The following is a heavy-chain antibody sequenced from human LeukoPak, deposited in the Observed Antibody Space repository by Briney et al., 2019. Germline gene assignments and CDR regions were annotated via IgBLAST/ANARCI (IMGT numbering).Heavy chain of an antibody. V-gene: IGHV1-3*01. Sequence: GASVKVSCKASAYTCTSYAMHWVRQAPGQRLEWMGWINAGNGNTKYSQKFQGRVTITRDTSASTAYMELSSLRSEDTAVYYCARGPCSGGSCYSRFTRSAYFDYWGQGTLVTVSS. J-gene: IGHJ4*02. CDR2: INAGNGNT. CDR3: ARGPCSGGSCYSRFTRSAYFDY. D-gene: IGHD2-15*01. CDR1: AYTCTSYA.